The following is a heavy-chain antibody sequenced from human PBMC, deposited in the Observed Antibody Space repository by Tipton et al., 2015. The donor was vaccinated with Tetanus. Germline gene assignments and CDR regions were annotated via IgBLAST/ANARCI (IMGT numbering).Heavy chain of an antibody. CDR3: ARHSAMPAAIVYYAMDV. CDR1: GGSSSGYY. V-gene: IGHV4-59*08. J-gene: IGHJ6*02. CDR2: IHYSGRT. Sequence: TLSLTCTVYGGSSSGYYWNWIRQPPGKGLEWIAYIHYSGRTNYNPSLKSRVTISLATSENQFSLTLSSVTAADTAVYYCARHSAMPAAIVYYAMDVWGQGTTVTVSS. D-gene: IGHD2-2*02.